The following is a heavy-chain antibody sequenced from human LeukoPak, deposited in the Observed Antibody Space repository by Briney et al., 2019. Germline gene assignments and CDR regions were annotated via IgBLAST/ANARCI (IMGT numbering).Heavy chain of an antibody. CDR3: YDSSGRPFDY. J-gene: IGHJ4*02. Sequence: PGGSLRLSCAASGMPFSSYAMSWVRQAPGKGLEWVSAISGSGISTYYADSVKGRFTISRDNSQNTLYLQMNSLRAEDTAVYYCYDSSGRPFDYWGQGTLVTVSS. D-gene: IGHD3-22*01. CDR2: ISGSGIST. V-gene: IGHV3-23*01. CDR1: GMPFSSYA.